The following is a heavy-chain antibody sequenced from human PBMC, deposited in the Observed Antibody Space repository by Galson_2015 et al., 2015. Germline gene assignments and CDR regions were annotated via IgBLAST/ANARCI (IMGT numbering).Heavy chain of an antibody. D-gene: IGHD6-13*01. J-gene: IGHJ5*02. CDR3: ARTLSIAAAGTVGFDP. CDR1: GYTFTSYY. CDR2: INPSGGST. Sequence: SVKVSCKASGYTFTSYYMHWVRQAPGQGLEWMGIINPSGGSTSYAQKFQGRVTMTRDTSTSTVYMELSSLRSEDTAVYYCARTLSIAAAGTVGFDPWGQGTLVTVSS. V-gene: IGHV1-46*01.